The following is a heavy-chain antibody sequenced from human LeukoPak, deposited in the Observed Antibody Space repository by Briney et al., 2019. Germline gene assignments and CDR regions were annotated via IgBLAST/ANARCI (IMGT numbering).Heavy chain of an antibody. V-gene: IGHV1-18*01. CDR2: ISAYNGNT. CDR3: ARGGITGTGDYYYYYYMDV. J-gene: IGHJ6*03. Sequence: ASVKVSCKASGYTFTSYGISWVRQAPGQGLEWMGWISAYNGNTNCAQKLQGRVTMTTDTSTSTAYMELRSLRSDDTAVYYCARGGITGTGDYYYYYYMDVWGKGTTVTVSS. D-gene: IGHD1-20*01. CDR1: GYTFTSYG.